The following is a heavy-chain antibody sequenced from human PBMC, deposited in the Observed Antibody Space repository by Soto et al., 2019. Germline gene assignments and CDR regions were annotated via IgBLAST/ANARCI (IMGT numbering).Heavy chain of an antibody. J-gene: IGHJ4*02. CDR1: GFSFNNAW. Sequence: EVQLVESGGGLVKPGGSLRLSCGASGFSFNNAWLNWVRQAPGKGLEWVGRIKSKSDGELAEYAAPVKDRFTISRDDSKNTEFLQMNSLKTEDTAVYYCALITSDYWGQGTLVTVSS. V-gene: IGHV3-15*07. CDR3: ALITSDY. CDR2: IKSKSDGELA.